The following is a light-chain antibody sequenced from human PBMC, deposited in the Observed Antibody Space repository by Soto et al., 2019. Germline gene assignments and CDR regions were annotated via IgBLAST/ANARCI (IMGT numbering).Light chain of an antibody. CDR2: DVS. V-gene: IGLV2-14*01. Sequence: QSALTQPASVSGSPGQSITISCTGTSSDIGAYNYVSWYQQHPGKAPELMIYDVSNRPSGVSNRFSGSKSGNTASLTISGLQAEDEAGYYCSSYTSSSTLVFGGGTQLTVL. J-gene: IGLJ2*01. CDR3: SSYTSSSTLV. CDR1: SSDIGAYNY.